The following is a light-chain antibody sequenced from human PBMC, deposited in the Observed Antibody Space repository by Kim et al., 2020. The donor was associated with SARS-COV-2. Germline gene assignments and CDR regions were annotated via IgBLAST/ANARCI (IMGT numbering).Light chain of an antibody. CDR1: QSVSSN. Sequence: VSPGERATLSCRASQSVSSNLAWYQQKPGQAPRLLPYGASTRATGIPARFSGSGSGTEFTLTISSLQSEDFAVYYCQQYNNWPPVTFGQGTKLEI. CDR2: GAS. J-gene: IGKJ2*01. CDR3: QQYNNWPPVT. V-gene: IGKV3-15*01.